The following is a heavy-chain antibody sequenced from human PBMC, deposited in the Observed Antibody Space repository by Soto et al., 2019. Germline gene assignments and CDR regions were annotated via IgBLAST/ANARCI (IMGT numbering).Heavy chain of an antibody. CDR3: ARTRYSSGWYLYYGMDV. CDR1: GFAFSSYG. V-gene: IGHV3-33*01. J-gene: IGHJ6*01. CDR2: FWYDGISK. Sequence: PGGSLRLSCAASGFAFSSYGMHWVRQAPGKGLEWVAVFWYDGISKYYADSVKGRFTISRDNSKNTLNLEMNSLRVEDTAVYYCARTRYSSGWYLYYGMDVWGQGTTVTVSS. D-gene: IGHD6-19*01.